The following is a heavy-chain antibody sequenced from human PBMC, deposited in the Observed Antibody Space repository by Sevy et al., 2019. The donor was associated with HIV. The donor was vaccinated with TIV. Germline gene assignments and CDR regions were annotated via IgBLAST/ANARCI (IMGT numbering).Heavy chain of an antibody. CDR1: GFTFSSYW. CDR3: ARPTRPVIAVRYFDY. Sequence: QLGGSLRLSCAASGFTFSSYWMSWVRQAPGKGLEWVANIKQDGSEKYYVDSVKGRFTISRDNAKNSLYLQMNSLGAEDTAVYYCARPTRPVIAVRYFDYWGQGTLVTVSS. J-gene: IGHJ4*02. D-gene: IGHD6-19*01. CDR2: IKQDGSEK. V-gene: IGHV3-7*01.